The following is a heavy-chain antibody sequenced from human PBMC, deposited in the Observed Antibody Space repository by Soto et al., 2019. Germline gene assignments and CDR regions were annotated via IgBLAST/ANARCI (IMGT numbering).Heavy chain of an antibody. CDR3: ARVGLSVVRKNPRGMDV. CDR2: IYYSGST. D-gene: IGHD2-15*01. J-gene: IGHJ6*02. Sequence: QVQLQESGPGMVKPSETLSLICTVSGGSISSYYWSWIRQPPGKGLEWIGYIYYSGSTNYNPSLMSRVTISVDTSKNHFSLKMSSVTAADTAVYYCARVGLSVVRKNPRGMDVWGQGTTVTVSS. V-gene: IGHV4-59*01. CDR1: GGSISSYY.